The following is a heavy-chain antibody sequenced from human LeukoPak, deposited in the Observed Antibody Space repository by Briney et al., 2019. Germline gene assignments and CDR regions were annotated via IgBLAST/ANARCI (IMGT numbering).Heavy chain of an antibody. J-gene: IGHJ3*02. Sequence: GGSLRLSCAASGFTFSSYGMQWVRRAPGKGLEWVAVIWYDGSSKYYADSVKGRFTISRDNSKSTLYLQMDSLTAEDTAVYYCARRHFDAFDIWGQGTVVTVSS. CDR2: IWYDGSSK. CDR3: ARRHFDAFDI. V-gene: IGHV3-33*01. CDR1: GFTFSSYG.